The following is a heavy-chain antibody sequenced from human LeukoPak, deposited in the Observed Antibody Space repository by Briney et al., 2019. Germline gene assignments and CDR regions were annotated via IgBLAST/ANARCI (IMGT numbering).Heavy chain of an antibody. D-gene: IGHD3-3*01. CDR2: ISGSGGST. V-gene: IGHV3-23*01. J-gene: IGHJ4*02. Sequence: HTGGSLRLSCAASGFTFSSYAMTWVRQAPGKGLEWVAAISGSGGSTYYADSVKGRFTISKDISKNTLYLQMNSLRAEDTAIYSCAKEGPISHDFWSGFGYWGQGTLVTVSS. CDR3: AKEGPISHDFWSGFGY. CDR1: GFTFSSYA.